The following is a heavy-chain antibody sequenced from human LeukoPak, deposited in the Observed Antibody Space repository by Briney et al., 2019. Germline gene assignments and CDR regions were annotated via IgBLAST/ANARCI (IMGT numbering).Heavy chain of an antibody. CDR1: GFTFSSYW. Sequence: GGSLRLSCAASGFTFSSYWMHWVRQAPGKGLVWVSRINSDESTTSYADSVKGRFTISRDNANNALNLQINSLRAEDTALYYCARGDGTSSGLYFHYWGQGTLVTVSS. D-gene: IGHD6-6*01. J-gene: IGHJ4*02. CDR2: INSDESTT. CDR3: ARGDGTSSGLYFHY. V-gene: IGHV3-74*01.